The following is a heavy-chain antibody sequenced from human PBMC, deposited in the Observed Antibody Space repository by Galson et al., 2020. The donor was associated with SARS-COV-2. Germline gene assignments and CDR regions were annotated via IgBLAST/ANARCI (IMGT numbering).Heavy chain of an antibody. Sequence: SETLSLTCTVSGYSISSGYYWGWIRQPPGKGLEWIGSIYHSGRTYYNPSLKSRVTISVDTSKNQFSLKLSSVTAADTAVYYCARSGSGSYYTIDYWGQGTLVTVSS. CDR1: GYSISSGYY. CDR3: ARSGSGSYYTIDY. D-gene: IGHD3-10*01. J-gene: IGHJ4*02. CDR2: IYHSGRT. V-gene: IGHV4-38-2*02.